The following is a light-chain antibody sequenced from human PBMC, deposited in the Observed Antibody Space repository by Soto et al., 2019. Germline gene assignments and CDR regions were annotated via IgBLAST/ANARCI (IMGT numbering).Light chain of an antibody. J-gene: IGKJ1*01. CDR2: EAS. Sequence: DIQMTQSPSSLSASVGDRVTITCRASQGIGNYLAWYQQKPGKVPKNLIYEASILQSGVPSRFSGSGSGTDFTLTISSLQPEDVATYYCQKYYTAPETFGQGTKVEIK. V-gene: IGKV1-27*01. CDR1: QGIGNY. CDR3: QKYYTAPET.